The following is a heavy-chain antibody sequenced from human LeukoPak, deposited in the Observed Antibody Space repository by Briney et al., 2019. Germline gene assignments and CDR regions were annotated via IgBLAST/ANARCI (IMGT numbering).Heavy chain of an antibody. J-gene: IGHJ5*02. CDR1: GFTFSSYS. Sequence: GGSLRLSCAASGFTFSSYSMNWARQAPGKGLEWVSSISSSSSYIYYADSVKGRFTISRDNAKNSLYLQMNSLRAEDTAVYYCARDKCSSTSCSWFDPWGQGTLVTVSS. D-gene: IGHD2-2*01. CDR2: ISSSSSYI. V-gene: IGHV3-21*01. CDR3: ARDKCSSTSCSWFDP.